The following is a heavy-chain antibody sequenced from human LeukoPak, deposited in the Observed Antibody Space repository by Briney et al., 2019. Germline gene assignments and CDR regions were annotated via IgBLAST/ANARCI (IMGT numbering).Heavy chain of an antibody. CDR1: GGSISSGGYY. D-gene: IGHD3-16*01. V-gene: IGHV4-31*03. CDR2: IYYSGST. J-gene: IGHJ4*02. CDR3: ARGGTFGGRFDY. Sequence: PSETLSLTCTVSGGSISSGGYYWSWIRQHPGKGLEWIGYIYYSGSTYYNPSLKSRVTISVDTSKNQFSLKLSSVTAADTAVYYCARGGTFGGRFDYWGQGTLVTVSS.